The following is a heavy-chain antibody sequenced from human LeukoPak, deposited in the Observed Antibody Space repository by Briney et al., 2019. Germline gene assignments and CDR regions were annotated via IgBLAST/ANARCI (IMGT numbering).Heavy chain of an antibody. CDR2: ISSSSSYI. V-gene: IGHV3-21*01. CDR1: GFTFSSYS. CDR3: ARVQTYSSSWYGDYFDY. J-gene: IGHJ4*02. D-gene: IGHD6-13*01. Sequence: GGSLRLSCAASGFTFSSYSMNWVRQAPGKGLEWVSSISSSSSYIYYADSVKGRFTISRDNAKNSLYLQMNSLRAEDTAVYYSARVQTYSSSWYGDYFDYWGQGTLVTVSS.